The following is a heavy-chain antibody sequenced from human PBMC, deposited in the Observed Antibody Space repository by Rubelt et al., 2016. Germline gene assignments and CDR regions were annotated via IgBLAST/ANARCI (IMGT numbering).Heavy chain of an antibody. D-gene: IGHD1-26*01. J-gene: IGHJ4*02. CDR1: GFTFSSYA. CDR2: IGYDGSNK. V-gene: IGHV3-33*06. Sequence: VQLVESGGGLVQPGRSLRLSCAASGFTFSSYAMHWVRQAPGKGLEWVAFIGYDGSNKYYADFVYGRFTISRGNSKNTLYLQMNSLRAEDTAVYYCAKISGSYFDYWGQGTLVTVSS. CDR3: AKISGSYFDY.